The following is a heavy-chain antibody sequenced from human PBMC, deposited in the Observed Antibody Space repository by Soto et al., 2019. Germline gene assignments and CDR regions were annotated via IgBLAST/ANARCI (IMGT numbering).Heavy chain of an antibody. CDR1: GFTFSSYG. Sequence: GGSLRLSCAASGFTFSSYGMHWVRQAPGKGLEWVAVISYDGSNKYYADSVKGRFTISRDNSKNTLYLQMNSLRAEDTAVYYCAKDRGGNFPILDYWGQGTLVTVSS. CDR2: ISYDGSNK. V-gene: IGHV3-30*18. D-gene: IGHD2-21*02. CDR3: AKDRGGNFPILDY. J-gene: IGHJ4*02.